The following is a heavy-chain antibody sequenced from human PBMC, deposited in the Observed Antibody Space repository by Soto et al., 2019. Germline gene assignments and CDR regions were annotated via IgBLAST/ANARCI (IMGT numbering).Heavy chain of an antibody. CDR1: GGSFSGYY. D-gene: IGHD1-20*01. CDR2: VNHSGST. CDR3: ARGGLGSGPPITDY. J-gene: IGHJ4*02. Sequence: QVQLQQWGAGLLKPSETLSLTCAVYGGSFSGYYWSWIRQPPGKGLEWIGEVNHSGSTNYNPSLKSTVTISVDTSKSHFSLKLSSVTAADTAVYYCARGGLGSGPPITDYWGQGTLVTVSS. V-gene: IGHV4-34*01.